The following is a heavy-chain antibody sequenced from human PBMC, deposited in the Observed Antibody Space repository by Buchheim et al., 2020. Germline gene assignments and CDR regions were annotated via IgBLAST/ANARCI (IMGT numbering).Heavy chain of an antibody. CDR3: ARDRGAHDFGPIDY. J-gene: IGHJ4*02. Sequence: QVQLQESGPGLVKPSQTLSLTCTVSGVSINTGTFYWSWIRQHPGKGLEWIGYVYYTGRAYSNPSLKSRVSMSVDPSPNPFSLNLASVTAADTAVYYCARDRGAHDFGPIDYWGQGAL. CDR2: VYYTGRA. CDR1: GVSINTGTFY. V-gene: IGHV4-31*03. D-gene: IGHD4-17*01.